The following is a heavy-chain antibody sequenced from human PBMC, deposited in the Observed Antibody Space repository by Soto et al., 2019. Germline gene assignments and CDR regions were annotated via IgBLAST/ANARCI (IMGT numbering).Heavy chain of an antibody. D-gene: IGHD3-3*01. CDR1: GFTFSSYG. CDR3: ARDTNEYDFWSGYYYYYGMDV. CDR2: IWYDGSNK. J-gene: IGHJ6*02. V-gene: IGHV3-33*01. Sequence: GGSLRLSCAASGFTFSSYGMHWVRQAPGKGLEWVAVIWYDGSNKYYADSVKGRFTISRDNSKNTLYLQMNSLRAEDTAVYYCARDTNEYDFWSGYYYYYGMDVWGQGTTVTVSS.